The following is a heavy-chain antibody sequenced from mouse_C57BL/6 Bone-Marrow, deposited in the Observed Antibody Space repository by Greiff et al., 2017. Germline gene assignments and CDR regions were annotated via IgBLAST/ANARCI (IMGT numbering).Heavy chain of an antibody. CDR2: ISYDGSN. CDR3: AREGGYGSSPYYAMDY. D-gene: IGHD1-1*01. V-gene: IGHV3-6*01. CDR1: GYSITSGYY. Sequence: EVQLQQSGPGLVKPSQSLSLTCSVTGYSITSGYYWNWIRQFPGNKLEWMGYISYDGSNNYNPSLKNRISITRDTSKNQFFLELNSVTTEDTATXYCAREGGYGSSPYYAMDYWGQGTSVTVSS. J-gene: IGHJ4*01.